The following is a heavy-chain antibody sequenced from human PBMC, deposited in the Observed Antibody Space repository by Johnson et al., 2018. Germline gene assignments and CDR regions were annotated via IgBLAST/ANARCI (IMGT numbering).Heavy chain of an antibody. Sequence: VQLVESGGGLLKPGGSLRLSCEASGFTFSDAWMDWVRQAPGKGLEWVGRIKSNTDGGTTEYSSAVKGRFTISIDDSKNTLYLQMDSLKTEDTAVYYCTFALAIWGQGTMVIVSS. CDR2: IKSNTDGGTT. CDR1: GFTFSDAW. J-gene: IGHJ3*02. CDR3: TFALAI. V-gene: IGHV3-15*07.